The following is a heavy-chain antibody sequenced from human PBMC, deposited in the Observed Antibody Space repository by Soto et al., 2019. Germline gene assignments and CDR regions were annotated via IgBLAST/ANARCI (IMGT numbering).Heavy chain of an antibody. Sequence: VASVKVSCKASGYIFTGYYIQWVRQAPGQGLEWMGWINTKTGGTKYAQKFQGRVTMTRDTSINTAYMEVSRLRSDDTAVYYCATDKVAFDIWGQGPMVTV. CDR2: INTKTGGT. CDR1: GYIFTGYY. D-gene: IGHD3-9*01. J-gene: IGHJ3*02. V-gene: IGHV1-2*02. CDR3: ATDKVAFDI.